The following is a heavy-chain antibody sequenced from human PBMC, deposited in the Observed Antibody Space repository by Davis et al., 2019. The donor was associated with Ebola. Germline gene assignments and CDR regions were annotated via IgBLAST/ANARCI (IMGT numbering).Heavy chain of an antibody. D-gene: IGHD3-22*01. Sequence: AASVKVSCKASGYSFTDDGISWVRQAPGQGLEWMGGIIPIFGTANYAQKFQGRVTITADESTSTAYMELSSLRSEDTAVYYCARLYYYDSSGYRDYWGQGTLVTVSS. CDR1: GYSFTDDG. CDR2: IIPIFGTA. CDR3: ARLYYYDSSGYRDY. J-gene: IGHJ4*02. V-gene: IGHV1-69*13.